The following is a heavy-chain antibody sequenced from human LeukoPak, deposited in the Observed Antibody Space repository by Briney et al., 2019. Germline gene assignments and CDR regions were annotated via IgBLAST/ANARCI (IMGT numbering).Heavy chain of an antibody. CDR1: GGTFSSYA. CDR2: IIPIFGTA. J-gene: IGHJ4*02. Sequence: SVKVSCKASGGTFSSYAISWVRQAPGQGLEWMGGIIPIFGTANYAQKFQGRVTITADESTSTAYMELSSLRSEDTAVYYCARALSSGSGSSYYFDYWGQGTLVTVSS. D-gene: IGHD3-10*01. V-gene: IGHV1-69*13. CDR3: ARALSSGSGSSYYFDY.